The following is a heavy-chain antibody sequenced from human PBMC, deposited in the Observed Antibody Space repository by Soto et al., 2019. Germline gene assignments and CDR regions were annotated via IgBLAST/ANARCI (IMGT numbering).Heavy chain of an antibody. D-gene: IGHD2-15*01. CDR2: INPNGGST. J-gene: IGHJ4*02. CDR3: ARAGYCSGGTCFHGNCDY. V-gene: IGHV1-46*01. CDR1: GYTFTTYY. Sequence: QVQLVQSGAEVKRPGASVKVSCKASGYTFTTYYMHWVRQAPGQGLEWLEIINPNGGSTTYAQKFPGRVTMTRDTSTSTVYLELSSLRSEDTAVYYCARAGYCSGGTCFHGNCDYWGQGTLVTVSA.